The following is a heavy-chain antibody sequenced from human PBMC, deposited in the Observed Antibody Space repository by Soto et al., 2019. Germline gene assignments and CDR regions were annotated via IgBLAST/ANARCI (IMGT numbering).Heavy chain of an antibody. CDR1: GFTFISYA. V-gene: IGHV3-23*01. D-gene: IGHD1-26*01. CDR3: AKDRKVGATSFYYYYGMDV. Sequence: GGALRLPCAPPGFTFISYARGWGPPAQGKGREGVSAISGSGGSTYYADSVKGRFTISRDNSKNTLYLQMNSLRAEDTAVYYCAKDRKVGATSFYYYYGMDVWGQGTTVTVSS. CDR2: ISGSGGST. J-gene: IGHJ6*02.